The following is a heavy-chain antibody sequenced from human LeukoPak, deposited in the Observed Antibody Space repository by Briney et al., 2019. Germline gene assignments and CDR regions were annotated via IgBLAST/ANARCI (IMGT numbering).Heavy chain of an antibody. CDR2: IKQDGSEK. CDR1: GFTFSSYW. J-gene: IGHJ4*02. V-gene: IGHV3-7*01. D-gene: IGHD5-18*01. Sequence: GGSLRLSCAASGFTFSSYWMSWVRQAPGKGLEWVASIKQDGSEKYYVDSVKGRFTISRDNAKNSLYLQMNSLRAEDTAVYYCAKDLELDTAMVVDYWGQGTLVTVSS. CDR3: AKDLELDTAMVVDY.